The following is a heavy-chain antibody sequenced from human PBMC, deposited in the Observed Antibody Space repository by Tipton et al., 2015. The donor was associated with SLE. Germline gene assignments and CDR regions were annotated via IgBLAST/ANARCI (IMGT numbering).Heavy chain of an antibody. D-gene: IGHD6-19*01. Sequence: SLRLSCADSGLMFKTYWMSWVRLAPGKGLEWVANINHDASEKYYADSVRGRFAISRDNGKNSLYLEMNSLRVEDTAVYYCARGKEVPVAGTWGRWFDPWGQGTLVTVSS. CDR2: INHDASEK. CDR3: ARGKEVPVAGTWGRWFDP. V-gene: IGHV3-7*01. J-gene: IGHJ5*02. CDR1: GLMFKTYW.